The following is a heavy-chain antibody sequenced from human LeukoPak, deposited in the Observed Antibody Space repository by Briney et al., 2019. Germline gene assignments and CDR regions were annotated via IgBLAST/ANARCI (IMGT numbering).Heavy chain of an antibody. J-gene: IGHJ4*02. CDR3: AKDIRRWASLNFDY. CDR2: ISWDGGST. CDR1: GFTFDDYA. D-gene: IGHD4-23*01. Sequence: PGGSLRLSCAASGFTFDDYAMHWVRQAPGKGLEWVSLISWDGGSTYYADSVKGRFTISRDNSKNSLYLQMNSLRAEDTALYYCAKDIRRWASLNFDYWGQGTLVTVSS. V-gene: IGHV3-43D*03.